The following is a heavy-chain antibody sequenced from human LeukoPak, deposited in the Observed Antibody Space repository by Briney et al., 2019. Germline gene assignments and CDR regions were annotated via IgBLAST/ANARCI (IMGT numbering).Heavy chain of an antibody. CDR1: GFTFRSYG. CDR2: ISSNRGRT. D-gene: IGHD3-22*01. Sequence: PGGSLRLSYAASGFTFRSYGMHWVRQAPGKGLEYVSAISSNRGRTYYANSVKGRFTISRDNSRNTLYLQMGSLRAEDMAVYYCATYYYDSGGFHFHHWGQGTLVTVSS. J-gene: IGHJ1*01. CDR3: ATYYYDSGGFHFHH. V-gene: IGHV3-64*01.